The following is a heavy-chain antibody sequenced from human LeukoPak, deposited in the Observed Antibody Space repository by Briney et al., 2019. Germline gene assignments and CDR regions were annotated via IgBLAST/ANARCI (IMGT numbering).Heavy chain of an antibody. D-gene: IGHD7-27*01. CDR3: ARAARSNWASYFDY. CDR2: IIPIFGTA. V-gene: IGHV1-69*13. Sequence: ASVKVSCKASGYTFTSYDINWVRQATGQGLEWMGGIIPIFGTANYAQKFQGRVTITADESTSTAYMELSSLRSEDTAVYYCARAARSNWASYFDYWGQGTLVTVSS. CDR1: GYTFTSYD. J-gene: IGHJ4*02.